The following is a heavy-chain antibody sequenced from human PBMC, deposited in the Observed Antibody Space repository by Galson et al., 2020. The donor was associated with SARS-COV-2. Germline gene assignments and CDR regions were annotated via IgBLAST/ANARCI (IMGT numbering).Heavy chain of an antibody. CDR2: ISYDGSNK. J-gene: IGHJ4*02. V-gene: IGHV3-30*01. Sequence: GGSLRLSCAASGFTFSSYAMHWVRQAPGKGLEWVAVISYDGSNKYYADSVKGRFTISRDNSKNTLYLQMNSLRAEDTAVYYCARGREPQYYCDYWGQGTLVTVSS. CDR1: GFTFSSYA. D-gene: IGHD1-1*01. CDR3: ARGREPQYYCDY.